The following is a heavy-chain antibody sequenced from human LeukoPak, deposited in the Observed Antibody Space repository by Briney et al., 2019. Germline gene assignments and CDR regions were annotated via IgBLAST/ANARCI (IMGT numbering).Heavy chain of an antibody. Sequence: PGGSLRLSCVASGFTFSRNSMNWVRQAPGKGLEWVSYISYSESSIYYANSVKGRFTISRDNAKNSLYLQMNNLRDEDTAVYYCAKGPTYLDYWGQGTQVTVSS. D-gene: IGHD3-16*01. V-gene: IGHV3-48*02. J-gene: IGHJ4*02. CDR3: AKGPTYLDY. CDR1: GFTFSRNS. CDR2: ISYSESSI.